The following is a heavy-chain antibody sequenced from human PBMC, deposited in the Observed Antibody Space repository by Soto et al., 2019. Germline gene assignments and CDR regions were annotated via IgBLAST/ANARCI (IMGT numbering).Heavy chain of an antibody. D-gene: IGHD2-2*01. J-gene: IGHJ6*02. CDR3: ARGVVPAATRGYYYYGMDV. CDR1: GGSISSGGYY. Sequence: SETLSLTCTVSGGSISSGGYYWSWIRQHLGKGLEWIGYIYYSGSTYYNPSLKSRVTISVDTSKNQFSLKLSSVTAADTAVYYCARGVVPAATRGYYYYGMDVWGQGTTVTVSS. V-gene: IGHV4-31*03. CDR2: IYYSGST.